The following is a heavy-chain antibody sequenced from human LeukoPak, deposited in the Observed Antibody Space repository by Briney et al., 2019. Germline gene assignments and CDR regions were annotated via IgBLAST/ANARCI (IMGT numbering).Heavy chain of an antibody. J-gene: IGHJ3*02. CDR2: ISSSSSYI. Sequence: PGRSLRLSCAASGFTFSSYSMNWVRQAPGKGLEWVSSISSSSSYIYYADSVKGRFTISRDNAENSLYLQMNSLRAEDTAVYYCAVLAVAGPADIWGQGTMVTVSS. CDR3: AVLAVAGPADI. CDR1: GFTFSSYS. V-gene: IGHV3-21*01. D-gene: IGHD6-19*01.